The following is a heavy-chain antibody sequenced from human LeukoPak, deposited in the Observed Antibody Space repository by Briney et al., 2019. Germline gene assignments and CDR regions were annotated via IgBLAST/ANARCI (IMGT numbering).Heavy chain of an antibody. D-gene: IGHD2-21*02. CDR1: GGSISCYY. V-gene: IGHV4-59*08. CDR3: AGSHCGGDCYPHYYYYYGMDV. CDR2: IYYSGST. Sequence: SETLSLTCTVSGGSISCYYWSWIRQPPGKGLEWIGYIYYSGSTNYNPSLKSRVTISVDTSKNQFSLKLSSVTAADTAVYYCAGSHCGGDCYPHYYYYYGMDVWGQGTTVTVSS. J-gene: IGHJ6*02.